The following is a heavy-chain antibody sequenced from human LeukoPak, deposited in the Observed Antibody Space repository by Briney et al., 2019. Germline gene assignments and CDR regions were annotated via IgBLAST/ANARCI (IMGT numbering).Heavy chain of an antibody. CDR2: INPNSGGT. J-gene: IGHJ5*02. V-gene: IGHV1-2*02. CDR3: ARGDSSGHAFDP. D-gene: IGHD3-22*01. Sequence: GASVKVSCKASGYTFTGYYMHWVRQAPGQGLEWMGWINPNSGGTNYAQKFQGRVTMTRDTSTSTVYMELSSLRSEDTAVYYCARGDSSGHAFDPWGQGTLVTVSS. CDR1: GYTFTGYY.